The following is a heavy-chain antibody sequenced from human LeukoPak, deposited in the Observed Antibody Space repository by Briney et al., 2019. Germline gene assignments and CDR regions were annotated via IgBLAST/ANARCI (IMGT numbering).Heavy chain of an antibody. CDR1: GGSVSNYY. Sequence: SETLSLTCTVSGGSVSNYYWSWIRQSPGKGLEWIGYIYYTETSYNPSLKSRVTISADTSKNQFSLKLYSVTAADTAVYYCASGDYAYYYMDVWGKGTTVTISS. J-gene: IGHJ6*03. CDR2: IYYTET. V-gene: IGHV4-59*02. CDR3: ASGDYAYYYMDV. D-gene: IGHD4-17*01.